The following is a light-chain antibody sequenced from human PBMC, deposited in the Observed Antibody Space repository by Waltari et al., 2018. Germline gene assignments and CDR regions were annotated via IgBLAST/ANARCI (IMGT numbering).Light chain of an antibody. CDR3: ISYTTRSTVYV. CDR1: SSEVGTYDC. J-gene: IGLJ1*01. Sequence: QSALTQPASVSGSPGQSITISCTGTSSEVGTYDCVSWYQQHPGKAPKLMIYDVTKRPPGIANRSSGSNSGNPASLTISGLQAEDEADYYCISYTTRSTVYVFGTGTKVTVL. CDR2: DVT. V-gene: IGLV2-14*03.